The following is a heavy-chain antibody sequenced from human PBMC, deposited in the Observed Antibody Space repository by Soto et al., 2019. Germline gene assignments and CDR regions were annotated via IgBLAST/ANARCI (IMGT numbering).Heavy chain of an antibody. V-gene: IGHV3-7*01. CDR3: GFGGNSFVY. CDR1: GFTFSTYW. CDR2: INQDGSER. Sequence: EVQLVESGGGLVQPGGSLRLPCAASGFTFSTYWMTWVRQPPGKGPEWVASINQDGSERYYVDSVRGRFTISRDNAKNSLYLQMNSLRAEDTAVYYCGFGGNSFVYWGQGTLVTVSP. J-gene: IGHJ4*02. D-gene: IGHD3-16*01.